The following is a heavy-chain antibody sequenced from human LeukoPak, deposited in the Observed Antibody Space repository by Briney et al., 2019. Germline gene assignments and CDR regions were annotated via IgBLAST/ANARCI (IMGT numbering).Heavy chain of an antibody. Sequence: KPSETLSLTCTVSGGSISSSSYYWGWIRQPPGKGLEWIGSIYYSGSTYYNPSFKSRVTISVDTSKNQFSLKLSSVTAADTAVYYCARLVVVPAATYFDYWGQGTLVTVSS. CDR2: IYYSGST. J-gene: IGHJ4*02. CDR1: GGSISSSSYY. CDR3: ARLVVVPAATYFDY. V-gene: IGHV4-39*01. D-gene: IGHD2-2*01.